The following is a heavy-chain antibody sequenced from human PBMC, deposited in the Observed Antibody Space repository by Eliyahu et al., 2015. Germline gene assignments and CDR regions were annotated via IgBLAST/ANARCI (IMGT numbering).Heavy chain of an antibody. CDR1: XGXIXSGGYY. V-gene: IGHV4-31*03. CDR3: ARAYYYDSSGLDY. J-gene: IGHJ4*02. D-gene: IGHD3-22*01. CDR2: IYYSGST. Sequence: QVQLQESGPGLVKPSQTLSLXCTVSXGXIXSGGYYWSWIRQHPGKGLEWIGYIYYSGSTYYNPSLKSRVTISVDTSKNQFSLKLSSVTAADTAVYYCARAYYYDSSGLDYWGQGTLVTVSS.